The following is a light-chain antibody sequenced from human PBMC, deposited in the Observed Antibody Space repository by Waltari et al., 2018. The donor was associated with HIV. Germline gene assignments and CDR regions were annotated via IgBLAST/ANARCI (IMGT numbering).Light chain of an antibody. Sequence: EIVMTQSPATLSVSPGERVTLSCRASQNIGVNLAWYQQRHGQPPRVLIYGASSREPGIPARFSGRGSGTDFSLTITSLESDDSAVYNCQQYLDWPPWTFGQGTKVEI. J-gene: IGKJ1*01. V-gene: IGKV3D-15*01. CDR1: QNIGVN. CDR3: QQYLDWPPWT. CDR2: GAS.